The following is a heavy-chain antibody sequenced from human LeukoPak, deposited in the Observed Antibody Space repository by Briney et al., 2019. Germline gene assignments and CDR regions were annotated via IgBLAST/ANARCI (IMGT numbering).Heavy chain of an antibody. V-gene: IGHV3-48*01. CDR3: ARGGSGSYYDY. D-gene: IGHD3-10*01. J-gene: IGHJ4*02. Sequence: GGSLRLSCAASGFTFSSYTMNWVRQAPGKGLEWVSYISSSSSTLYYADSVKGRFTIPRDNAKNSLYLQMSSLRAEDTAVYYCARGGSGSYYDYWGQGTLVTVSS. CDR2: ISSSSSTL. CDR1: GFTFSSYT.